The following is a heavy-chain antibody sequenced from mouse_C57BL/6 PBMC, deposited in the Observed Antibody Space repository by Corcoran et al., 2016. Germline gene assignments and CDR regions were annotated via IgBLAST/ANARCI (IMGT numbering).Heavy chain of an antibody. J-gene: IGHJ3*01. CDR3: ARRARAWFAY. V-gene: IGHV3-6*01. CDR1: GYSITSGYY. Sequence: DVQLQESGPGLVKPSQSLSLTCSVTGYSITSGYYWNWIRQFPGNKLEWMGYISYDGSNNYSPSLKNRISITRDTSKNQFYLKLKSVTTEDTATYDCARRARAWFAYWGQGTLVTVSA. D-gene: IGHD3-1*01. CDR2: ISYDGSN.